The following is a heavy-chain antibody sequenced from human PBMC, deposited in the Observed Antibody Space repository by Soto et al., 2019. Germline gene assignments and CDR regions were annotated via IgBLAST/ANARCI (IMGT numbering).Heavy chain of an antibody. CDR2: IKRDGSEK. Sequence: EVQLVESGGGLVQPGGSLRLSCAASGFTFSSYWMSWVRQAPGKGLEWVANIKRDGSEKYYVDSVKGRFTISRDNAKNSLYLQMNSLRAEDTAVYYCAPPGGPHFDYWGQGTLVTVAS. CDR3: APPGGPHFDY. CDR1: GFTFSSYW. D-gene: IGHD1-26*01. V-gene: IGHV3-7*01. J-gene: IGHJ4*02.